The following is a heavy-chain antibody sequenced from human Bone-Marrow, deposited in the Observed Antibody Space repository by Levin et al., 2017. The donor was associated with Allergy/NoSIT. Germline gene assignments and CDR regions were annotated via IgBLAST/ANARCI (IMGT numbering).Heavy chain of an antibody. CDR3: ARGFAAAGTNRDFYYYYYMDI. CDR2: IYLSGST. J-gene: IGHJ6*03. V-gene: IGHV4-30-2*01. D-gene: IGHD6-13*01. CDR1: GGSLSSGGYS. Sequence: SETLSLTCSVSGGSLSSGGYSWNWIRQPPGKGLEWIGYIYLSGSTYSNPSLKSRVIISLDRSKNHFSLRVNSVTAADTAVYYCARGFAAAGTNRDFYYYYYMDIWGKGATVTVSS.